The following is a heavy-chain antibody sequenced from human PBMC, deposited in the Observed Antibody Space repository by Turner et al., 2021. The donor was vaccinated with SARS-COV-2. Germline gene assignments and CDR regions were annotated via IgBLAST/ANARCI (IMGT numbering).Heavy chain of an antibody. J-gene: IGHJ4*02. CDR2: IKHSGST. CDR1: GGSFSGYY. Sequence: QVQLQQWGAGLLKPSETLSLTCAVYGGSFSGYYWSWNRQPPGKGLEWIGEIKHSGSTNYNPSLKSRVTISVDTSKNQFSLKLSAVAAADTAVFYCARGGGYSYGALDYWGQGTLVTVSS. V-gene: IGHV4-34*01. CDR3: ARGGGYSYGALDY. D-gene: IGHD5-18*01.